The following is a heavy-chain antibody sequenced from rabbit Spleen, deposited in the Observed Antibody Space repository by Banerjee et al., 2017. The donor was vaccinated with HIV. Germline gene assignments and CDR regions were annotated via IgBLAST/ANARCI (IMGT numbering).Heavy chain of an antibody. CDR2: IYTNSGTT. CDR3: ARDAAGREDFNL. CDR1: GVSFSSNHY. J-gene: IGHJ4*01. V-gene: IGHV1S45*01. Sequence: QEQLEESGGDLVKPEGSLTLTCTASGVSFSSNHYMCWVRQAPGKGLEWIACIYTNSGTTYYASWAKGRFTISKTSSTTVTLQMTSLTAADTATYFCARDAAGREDFNLWGPGTLVTVS. D-gene: IGHD4-2*01.